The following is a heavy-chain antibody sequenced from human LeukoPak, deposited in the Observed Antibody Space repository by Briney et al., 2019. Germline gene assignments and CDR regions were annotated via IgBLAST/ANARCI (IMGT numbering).Heavy chain of an antibody. CDR2: IKQGGSEK. Sequence: PGGSLRLSCAASGFTFSSYWMSWVRQAPGKGLEWVANIKQGGSEKYYVDSVKGRFTISRDNAKNSLYLQMNSLRAEDTALYYCAKGGWFGESPQFDYWGQGTLVTVSS. D-gene: IGHD3-10*01. CDR3: AKGGWFGESPQFDY. V-gene: IGHV3-7*03. CDR1: GFTFSSYW. J-gene: IGHJ4*02.